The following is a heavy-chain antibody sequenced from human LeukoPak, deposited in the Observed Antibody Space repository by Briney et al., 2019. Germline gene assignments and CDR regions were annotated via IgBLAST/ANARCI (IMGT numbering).Heavy chain of an antibody. CDR1: GGSISSYY. J-gene: IGHJ3*02. CDR2: IYTSGST. CDR3: GRVGGGEDYVWGSYRYAGDAFDI. D-gene: IGHD3-16*02. Sequence: SETLSLTCTVSGGSISSYYWSWIRQPAGKGLEWIGRIYTSGSTNYNPSLKSRVTMSVDTSKNQFSLKLSSVTAADTAVYYCGRVGGGEDYVWGSYRYAGDAFDIWGQGTMVTVSS. V-gene: IGHV4-4*07.